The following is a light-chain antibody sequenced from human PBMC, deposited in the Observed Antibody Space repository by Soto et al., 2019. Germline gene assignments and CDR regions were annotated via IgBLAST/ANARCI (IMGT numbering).Light chain of an antibody. Sequence: EIVLTQSPGTLSLSPGERATLSCRASQSVGSFLAWYQQKPGQAPRLLIYGASSRATGIPDRFSGSGSGTDFTLTISRLEPEDFAVYYCQHYGSSPLTFGGGTKVDIK. V-gene: IGKV3-20*01. CDR1: QSVGSF. CDR2: GAS. CDR3: QHYGSSPLT. J-gene: IGKJ4*01.